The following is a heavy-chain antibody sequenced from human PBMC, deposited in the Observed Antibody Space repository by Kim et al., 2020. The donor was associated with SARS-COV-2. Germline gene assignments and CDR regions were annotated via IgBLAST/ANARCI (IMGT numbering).Heavy chain of an antibody. D-gene: IGHD6-13*01. CDR1: GYSFTSYW. J-gene: IGHJ6*03. CDR2: IYPGDSDT. V-gene: IGHV5-51*01. Sequence: GESLKISCKGSGYSFTSYWIGWVRQMPGKGLEWMGIIYPGDSDTRYSPSFQGQVTISADKSISTAYLQWSSLKASDTAMYYCARNIAAAGTSRGYYYYYMDVWGKGTTVTVSS. CDR3: ARNIAAAGTSRGYYYYYMDV.